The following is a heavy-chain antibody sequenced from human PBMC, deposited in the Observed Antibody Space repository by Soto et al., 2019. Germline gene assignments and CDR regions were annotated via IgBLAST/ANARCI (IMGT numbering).Heavy chain of an antibody. J-gene: IGHJ4*02. D-gene: IGHD3-22*01. V-gene: IGHV1-3*01. CDR2: INAGNGNT. CDR1: GYTFTRYN. Sequence: QVQLVQSGAEVKKPGASVKVSCKASGYTFTRYNMHWVRQAPGQRLEWMGWINAGNGNTKYSQKFQGRVTITRDTSANTAYMELSSLISEDTAVYYWARPKDYDDCLDYWGQGTLVTVSS. CDR3: ARPKDYDDCLDY.